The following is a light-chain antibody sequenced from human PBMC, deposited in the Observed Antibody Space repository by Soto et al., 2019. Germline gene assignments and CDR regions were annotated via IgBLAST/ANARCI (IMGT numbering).Light chain of an antibody. Sequence: QPVLTQPPSVSGAPGQRVTISCTGSSSNIGAGYEVHWYQQLPGTAPKLLIYGNSNRPSGVPDRFSGSKSGTSASLAITGLQAEDEADYYCQSYDSSLSGYVVFGGGTKVTVL. CDR1: SSNIGAGYE. J-gene: IGLJ2*01. CDR3: QSYDSSLSGYVV. V-gene: IGLV1-40*01. CDR2: GNS.